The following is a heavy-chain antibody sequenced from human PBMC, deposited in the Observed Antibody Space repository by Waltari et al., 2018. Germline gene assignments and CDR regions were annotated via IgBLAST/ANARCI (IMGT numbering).Heavy chain of an antibody. D-gene: IGHD3-3*01. CDR1: GGTFSSYA. Sequence: QVQLVQSGAEVKKPGSSVKVSCKASGGTFSSYAISWVRQAPGQGLEWMGGIIPIFGTANDAQKFQGRVTITADESTDTAYMELSSLRSEDAAVYYCARNRATSSSFFWSGYYAPFDYWGQETLVSVSS. CDR2: IIPIFGTA. CDR3: ARNRATSSSFFWSGYYAPFDY. V-gene: IGHV1-69*01. J-gene: IGHJ4*02.